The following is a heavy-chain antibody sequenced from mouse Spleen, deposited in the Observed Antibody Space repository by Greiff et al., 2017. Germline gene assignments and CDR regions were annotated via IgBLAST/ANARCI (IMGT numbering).Heavy chain of an antibody. V-gene: IGHV5-6*01. J-gene: IGHJ2*01. CDR2: ISSGGSYT. Sequence: EVQGVESGGDLVKPGGSLKLSCAASGFTFSSYGMSWVRQTPDKRLEWVATISSGGSYTYYPDSVKGRFTISRDNAKNTLYLQMSSLKSEDTAMYYCARSLYYGYGEDYWGQGTTLTVSS. CDR1: GFTFSSYG. D-gene: IGHD1-2*01. CDR3: ARSLYYGYGEDY.